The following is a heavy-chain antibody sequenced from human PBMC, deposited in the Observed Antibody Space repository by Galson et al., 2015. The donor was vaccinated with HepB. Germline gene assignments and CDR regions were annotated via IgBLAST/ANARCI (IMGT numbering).Heavy chain of an antibody. CDR1: GSTFSGYS. CDR3: ARDRYGDYLFDF. J-gene: IGHJ4*02. V-gene: IGHV3-48*01. Sequence: SLRLSCAASGSTFSGYSMNWVRQAPGKGLEWVSYISSSGSRIYYADSVTGRFTISSDNARNSLDLQMNSLRAEDTAVYFCARDRYGDYLFDFWGQGTLVTVSS. CDR2: ISSSGSRI. D-gene: IGHD4-17*01.